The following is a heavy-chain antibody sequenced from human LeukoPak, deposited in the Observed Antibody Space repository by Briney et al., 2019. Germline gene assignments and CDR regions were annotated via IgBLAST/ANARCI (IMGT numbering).Heavy chain of an antibody. D-gene: IGHD2-2*03. CDR2: IVVGSGNT. V-gene: IGHV1-58*02. CDR1: GFTFTISA. Sequence: SVKVSFTASGFTFTISAMQWVRQARGQRLEWIGWIVVGSGNTKYAQKLQERVTITRDMSTSTAYMQLGSLRSEDTAVYYCAAVDYFYGMDVWGQGTTVTVSS. CDR3: AAVDYFYGMDV. J-gene: IGHJ6*02.